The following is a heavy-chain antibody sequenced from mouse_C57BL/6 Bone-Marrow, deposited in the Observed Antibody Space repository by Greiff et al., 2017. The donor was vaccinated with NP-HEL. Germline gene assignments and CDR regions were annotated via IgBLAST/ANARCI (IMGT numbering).Heavy chain of an antibody. Sequence: QVQLQQPGAELVKPGASVKLSCKASGYTFTSYWMQWVKQRPGQGLEWIGEIDPSDSYTNYNQKFKGKATLTVDPSSSTAYMQLSSLTSEDSAVYYSSRIYYYDSSYGYWGQGTTLTVSS. CDR3: SRIYYYDSSYGY. J-gene: IGHJ2*01. D-gene: IGHD1-1*01. CDR1: GYTFTSYW. CDR2: IDPSDSYT. V-gene: IGHV1-50*01.